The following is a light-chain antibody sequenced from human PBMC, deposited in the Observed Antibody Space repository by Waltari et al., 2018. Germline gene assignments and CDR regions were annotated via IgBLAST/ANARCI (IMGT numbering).Light chain of an antibody. CDR3: QLYVRLPAT. CDR1: QSVSMT. CDR2: GAS. J-gene: IGKJ1*01. Sequence: EIVLTQSPGTLSLSPGERATLSCRASQSVSMTLAWYQLKPGQAPWFLIFGASTRATGIPDRFSGSGSGTNFSLSISRLVPEEFAVYYCQLYVRLPATFGQGTKVEIK. V-gene: IGKV3-20*01.